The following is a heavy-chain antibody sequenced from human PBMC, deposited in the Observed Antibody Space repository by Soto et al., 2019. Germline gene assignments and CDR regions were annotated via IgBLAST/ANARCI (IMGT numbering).Heavy chain of an antibody. Sequence: SVKVSCKASGDTLNNYAFNWVRQAPGQGLEWMGGIIPIFGTTNYAEKFQGRVTITADRSTNTLYLQMNSLRAEDTAVYYCAKDRLRLGELSPLYWGQGTLVTVSS. J-gene: IGHJ4*02. D-gene: IGHD3-16*02. CDR3: AKDRLRLGELSPLY. CDR2: IIPIFGTT. V-gene: IGHV1-69*06. CDR1: GDTLNNYA.